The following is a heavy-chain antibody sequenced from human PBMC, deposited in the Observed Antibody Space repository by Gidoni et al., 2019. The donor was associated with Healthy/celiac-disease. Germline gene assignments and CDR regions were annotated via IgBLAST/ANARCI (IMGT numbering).Heavy chain of an antibody. D-gene: IGHD3-10*01. Sequence: QVQLQESGPGLVKPSETLSLTCAVSGYSISSGYYWGWIRQPPGKGLYWIGSIYHSGSTYYNPSLKSRVTISVDTSKNQFSLKLSSVTAADTAVYYCARVLYVVQGVIQNWFDPWGQGTLVTVSS. V-gene: IGHV4-38-2*01. J-gene: IGHJ5*02. CDR2: IYHSGST. CDR3: ARVLYVVQGVIQNWFDP. CDR1: GYSISSGYY.